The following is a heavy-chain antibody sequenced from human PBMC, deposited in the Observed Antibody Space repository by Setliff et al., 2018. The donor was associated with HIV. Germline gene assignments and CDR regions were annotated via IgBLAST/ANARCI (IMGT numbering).Heavy chain of an antibody. D-gene: IGHD6-19*01. J-gene: IGHJ6*03. CDR1: GGSFSSYY. Sequence: SETLSLTCAVHGGSFSSYYWSWIRQPPGKGLEWIGEINHSGSTNYNPSLKSRVTISVDTSKNQFSLKLRSVTAADRAVYYCARVPGYSSGTSYMDVWGKGTTVTVSS. V-gene: IGHV4-34*01. CDR3: ARVPGYSSGTSYMDV. CDR2: INHSGST.